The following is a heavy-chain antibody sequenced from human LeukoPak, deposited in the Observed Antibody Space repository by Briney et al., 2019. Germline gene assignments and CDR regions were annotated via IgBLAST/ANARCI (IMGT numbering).Heavy chain of an antibody. J-gene: IGHJ4*02. V-gene: IGHV1-46*01. CDR3: ARQGDILTGYYEYYFDY. CDR1: GYTFTGYY. Sequence: ASVKVSCKASGYTFTGYYMHWVRQAPGQGLEWMGWINPSGGSTSYAQKFQGRVTMTRDTSTSTVYMELSSLRSEDTAVYYCARQGDILTGYYEYYFDYWGQGTLVTVSS. D-gene: IGHD3-9*01. CDR2: INPSGGST.